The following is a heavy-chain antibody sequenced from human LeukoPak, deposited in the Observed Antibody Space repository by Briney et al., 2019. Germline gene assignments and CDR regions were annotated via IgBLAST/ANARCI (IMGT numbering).Heavy chain of an antibody. Sequence: PSGTLSLTCAVSGGSISSSNWWSWVRQPPGKGLEWIGEIYHSGSTNYNPSLKSRVTISVDKSKNQFSLKLSSVTAADTAVYYCTRAPRAYNWNRLYFDYWGQGTLVTVSS. CDR2: IYHSGST. J-gene: IGHJ4*02. CDR3: TRAPRAYNWNRLYFDY. CDR1: GGSISSSNW. V-gene: IGHV4-4*02. D-gene: IGHD1-1*01.